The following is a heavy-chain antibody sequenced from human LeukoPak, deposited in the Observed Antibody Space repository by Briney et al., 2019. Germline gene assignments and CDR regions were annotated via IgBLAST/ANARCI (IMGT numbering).Heavy chain of an antibody. V-gene: IGHV3-7*03. CDR1: GFTLSTYW. CDR2: MEGDGSEK. Sequence: PGGSLRLSCAASGFTLSTYWMSWVRQAPGKGLEWVANMEGDGSEKNYRDSVKGRFSISRDNAKNSLYLQMNSLKTEDTAVYYCISNPYYYDSSGYYASGDYWGQGTLVTVSS. J-gene: IGHJ4*02. D-gene: IGHD3-22*01. CDR3: ISNPYYYDSSGYYASGDY.